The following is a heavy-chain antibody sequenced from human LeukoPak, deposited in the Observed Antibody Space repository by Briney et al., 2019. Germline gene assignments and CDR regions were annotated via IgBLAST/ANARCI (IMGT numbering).Heavy chain of an antibody. CDR2: ISGDGGST. CDR3: AEGVVYSSGWYMDYYYMDV. CDR1: GFTFDDYA. J-gene: IGHJ6*03. Sequence: GGSLRLSCAASGFTFDDYAMHWVRQAPGKGLEWVSLISGDGGSTYYADSVKGRFTISRDNSKDSLYLQMNSLRTEDTALYYCAEGVVYSSGWYMDYYYMDVWGEGTTVTVSS. D-gene: IGHD6-19*01. V-gene: IGHV3-43*02.